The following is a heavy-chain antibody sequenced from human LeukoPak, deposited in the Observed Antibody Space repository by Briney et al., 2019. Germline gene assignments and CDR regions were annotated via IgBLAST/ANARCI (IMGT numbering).Heavy chain of an antibody. Sequence: GGSLRLSCAASGFTFSSYSMNWVRQAPGKGLEWVSPISSSSSYIYYADSVKGRFTISRDNAKNSLYLQMNSLRAEDTAVYYCARGGITSLGYCSSTSCYTGGGGYWGQGTLVTVSS. J-gene: IGHJ4*02. CDR2: ISSSSSYI. D-gene: IGHD2-2*02. CDR1: GFTFSSYS. V-gene: IGHV3-21*01. CDR3: ARGGITSLGYCSSTSCYTGGGGY.